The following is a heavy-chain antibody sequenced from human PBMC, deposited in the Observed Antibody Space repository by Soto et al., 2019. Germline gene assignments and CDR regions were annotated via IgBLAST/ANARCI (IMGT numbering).Heavy chain of an antibody. V-gene: IGHV1-58*01. Sequence: ASVKVSCKASGFTFTSSAVQWVRQARGQRLEWIGWIVVGSGNTNYAQKFQERVTITRDMSTSTAYMELSSLRSEDTAVYYCAADQGKGCSGGSCYSPYYYYYYGMDVWGQGTTVTVSS. CDR3: AADQGKGCSGGSCYSPYYYYYYGMDV. CDR2: IVVGSGNT. J-gene: IGHJ6*02. D-gene: IGHD2-15*01. CDR1: GFTFTSSA.